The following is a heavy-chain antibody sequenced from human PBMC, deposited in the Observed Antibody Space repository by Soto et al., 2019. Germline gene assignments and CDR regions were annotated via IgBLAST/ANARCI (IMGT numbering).Heavy chain of an antibody. CDR2: FDPEDGET. CDR3: ATSGYCTNGVCYTGLRLNV. CDR1: GYTLTELS. Sequence: ASVKVSCKVSGYTLTELSMHWVRQAPGKGLEWMGGFDPEDGETIYAQKFQGRVTMTEDTSTDTAYMELSSLRSEDTAVYYCATSGYCTNGVCYTGLRLNVWGQGTTVTVSS. J-gene: IGHJ6*02. D-gene: IGHD2-8*01. V-gene: IGHV1-24*01.